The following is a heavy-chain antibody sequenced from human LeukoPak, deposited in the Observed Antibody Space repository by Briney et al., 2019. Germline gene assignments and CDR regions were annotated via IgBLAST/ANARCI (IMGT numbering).Heavy chain of an antibody. CDR3: ARRSAPIGYFDWLAPYGWFDP. CDR2: IYPGDSDT. V-gene: IGHV5-51*01. J-gene: IGHJ5*02. Sequence: GESLKISCKGSGYSFTSYWIGWVRQMPGKGLEWMGIIYPGDSDTRYSPSFQGQVTISADKSISTAYLQWSSLKASNTAMYYCARRSAPIGYFDWLAPYGWFDPWGQGTQVTVSS. D-gene: IGHD3-9*01. CDR1: GYSFTSYW.